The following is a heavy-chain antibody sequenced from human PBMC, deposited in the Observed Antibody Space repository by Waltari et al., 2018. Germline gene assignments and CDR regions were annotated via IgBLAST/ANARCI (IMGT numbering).Heavy chain of an antibody. CDR1: GGAISRSSYY. J-gene: IGHJ4*02. CDR3: ARRYGDYVDAYF. V-gene: IGHV4-39*01. Sequence: QLQLQESGPGLVKPSETLSLTCTVSGGAISRSSYYWGWRRQAPGKGLEWIGSFFYSGSTYYNPSLRSRVTISVDASKNQFSLRLSSVTAADTAVYYCARRYGDYVDAYFWGQGTLVTVSS. D-gene: IGHD4-17*01. CDR2: FFYSGST.